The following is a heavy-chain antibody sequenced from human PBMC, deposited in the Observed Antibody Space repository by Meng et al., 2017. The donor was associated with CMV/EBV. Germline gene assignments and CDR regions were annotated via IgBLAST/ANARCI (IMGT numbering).Heavy chain of an antibody. J-gene: IGHJ4*02. CDR1: GFTFSSYA. CDR2: ICGSGGRT. V-gene: IGHV3-23*01. D-gene: IGHD3-22*01. Sequence: GESLKLSCAASGFTFSSYAMSWVRQAPGKGLEWVSAICGSGGRTYYADSVKGRFPISRDNSKNTLYLQMNSLRAEDTAVYYCAKGGYQGSSGPLPSFDYWGQGTLVTVSS. CDR3: AKGGYQGSSGPLPSFDY.